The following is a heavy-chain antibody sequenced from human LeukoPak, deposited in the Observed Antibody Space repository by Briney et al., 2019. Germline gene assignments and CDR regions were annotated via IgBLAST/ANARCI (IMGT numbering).Heavy chain of an antibody. D-gene: IGHD5-12*01. J-gene: IGHJ5*02. Sequence: PSETLSLTCAVYGGSFSGYYWSWIRQPPGKGLEWTGEINHSGSTNYNPSLKSRVTISVDTSKNQFSLKLSSVTAADTAVYYCAREGRPNSGYDLGGRTHPNWFDPWGQGTLVTVSS. CDR2: INHSGST. CDR3: AREGRPNSGYDLGGRTHPNWFDP. CDR1: GGSFSGYY. V-gene: IGHV4-34*01.